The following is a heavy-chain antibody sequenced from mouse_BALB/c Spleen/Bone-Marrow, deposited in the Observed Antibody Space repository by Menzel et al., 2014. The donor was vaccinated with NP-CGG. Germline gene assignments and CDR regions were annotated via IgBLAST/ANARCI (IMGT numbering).Heavy chain of an antibody. CDR3: TYMGYYGSSYAMDY. CDR2: INPSNGGT. D-gene: IGHD1-1*01. V-gene: IGHV1S16*01. J-gene: IGHJ4*01. Sequence: VQLVESGAELVKPGASVKLSCKASGYTFTSYWMPWVKLRPGQGFEWIGEINPSNGGTNYNEKFKRKATLTVDKSSSTAYMQLSSLTSEDSAVYYCTYMGYYGSSYAMDYWGQGTSVTVSS. CDR1: GYTFTSYW.